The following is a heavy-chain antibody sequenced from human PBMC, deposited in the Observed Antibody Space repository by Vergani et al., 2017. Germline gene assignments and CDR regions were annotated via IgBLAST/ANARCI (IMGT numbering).Heavy chain of an antibody. D-gene: IGHD3-22*01. CDR3: ARIRYYXDSSGYYPRFYYYYYMDV. CDR2: IFSNDEK. CDR1: GFSLSNARMG. V-gene: IGHV2-26*01. Sequence: QVTLKESGPVLVKPTETLTLTCTVSGFSLSNARMGVSWLRQPPGKALEWLAHIFSNDEKSSSTSLKRRRTITKDPSKSQVVLTMTNMDPVDTATYYCARIRYYXDSSGYYPRFYYYYYMDVWGKGTTVTVSS. J-gene: IGHJ6*03.